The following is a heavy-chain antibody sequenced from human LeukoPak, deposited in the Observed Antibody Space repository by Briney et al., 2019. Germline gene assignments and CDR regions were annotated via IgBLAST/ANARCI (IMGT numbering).Heavy chain of an antibody. D-gene: IGHD1-1*01. CDR2: ISGSGGST. CDR3: AKSVPGYMGAYYFDY. J-gene: IGHJ4*02. CDR1: GFTFNNYA. Sequence: PGGSLRLSCAASGFTFNNYAMSWARQAPGEGLEWVSSISGSGGSTYYADSVKGRFTISRDNSKNTLYLQMNSLRAEDTAVYYCAKSVPGYMGAYYFDYWGQGALVTVSS. V-gene: IGHV3-23*01.